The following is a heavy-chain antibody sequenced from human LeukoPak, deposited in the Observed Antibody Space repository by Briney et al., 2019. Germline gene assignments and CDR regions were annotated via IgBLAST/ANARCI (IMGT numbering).Heavy chain of an antibody. J-gene: IGHJ3*02. D-gene: IGHD6-19*01. V-gene: IGHV4-38-2*02. Sequence: SETLSLTCTVSGYSISSGYYWGWIRQPPGKGLEWIGSIYQSGSTYQNPSLKSQVTILVDTSKNQFSLKLSSVTAADTAVYYCARELWYGSGSRDAFDIWGQGTMVTVSS. CDR3: ARELWYGSGSRDAFDI. CDR1: GYSISSGYY. CDR2: IYQSGST.